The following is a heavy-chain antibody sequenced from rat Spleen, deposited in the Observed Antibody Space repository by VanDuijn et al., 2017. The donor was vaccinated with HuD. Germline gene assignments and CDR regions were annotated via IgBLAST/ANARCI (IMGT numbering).Heavy chain of an antibody. J-gene: IGHJ2*01. CDR2: INSAGTT. CDR1: GYSITSSYR. V-gene: IGHV3-3*01. Sequence: EVQLQESGPGLVKPSQSLSLTCSVTGYSITSSYRWNWIRKFPGNKLEWMGYINSAGTTNYNPSLKSRISITKDTSKNQLFLQVNSVTTEDTATYYCASLYSSYSLYYFDYWGQGVMVTVSS. CDR3: ASLYSSYSLYYFDY. D-gene: IGHD1-2*01.